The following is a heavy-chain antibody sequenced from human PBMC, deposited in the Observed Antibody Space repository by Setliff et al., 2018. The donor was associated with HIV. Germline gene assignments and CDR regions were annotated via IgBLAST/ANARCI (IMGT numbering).Heavy chain of an antibody. D-gene: IGHD4-4*01. CDR1: GYTFTNYY. V-gene: IGHV1-46*01. J-gene: IGHJ6*03. CDR3: ARDAFDYTAYYYSYMDV. CDR2: INPSGGST. Sequence: ASVKVSCKASGYTFTNYYIHWVRQAPGQGLEWMGIINPSGGSTTYAQKFQGRVTMTRDTSTSTVYMELSSLRSVDTAVYYCARDAFDYTAYYYSYMDVWGKGTTVTVSS.